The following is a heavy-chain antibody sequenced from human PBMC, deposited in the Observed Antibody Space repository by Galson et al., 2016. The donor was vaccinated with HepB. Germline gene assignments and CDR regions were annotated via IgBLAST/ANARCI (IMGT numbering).Heavy chain of an antibody. D-gene: IGHD2-2*03. CDR3: AMDFVGNGGRGY. CDR1: GGFISDDH. CDR2: TYYSGNI. Sequence: SETLSLTCTVSGGFISDDHWSWVRQPPGKGLEWIGDTYYSGNINYNPSLKSRVTISVDRSKNQYSLTLSSVTAADTAVYFCAMDFVGNGGRGYWGQGILVTVSS. V-gene: IGHV4-59*01. J-gene: IGHJ4*02.